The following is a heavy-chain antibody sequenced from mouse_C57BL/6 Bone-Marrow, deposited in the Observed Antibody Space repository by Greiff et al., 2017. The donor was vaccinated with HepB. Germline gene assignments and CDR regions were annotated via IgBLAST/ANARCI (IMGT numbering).Heavy chain of an antibody. J-gene: IGHJ2*01. Sequence: QVQLKQSGAELVRPGTSVKMSCKASGYTFTNYWIGWAKQRPGHGLEWIGDIYPGGGYTNYNEKFKGKATLTADKSSSTAYMQFSSLTSEDSAIYYCARCDYDDYFDYWGQGTTLTVSS. V-gene: IGHV1-63*01. CDR2: IYPGGGYT. CDR1: GYTFTNYW. D-gene: IGHD2-4*01. CDR3: ARCDYDDYFDY.